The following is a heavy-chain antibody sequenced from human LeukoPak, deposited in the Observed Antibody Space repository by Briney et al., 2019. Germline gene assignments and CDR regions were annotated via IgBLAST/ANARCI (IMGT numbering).Heavy chain of an antibody. Sequence: PGGSLRLSCAASGFTFSNAWMSWVRQAPGKGLEWVGRIKSKTDGGTTDYAAPVKGRFTISRDDSKNTLYLQMNSLKTDDTAVYYCTTWELKYRQTVDYWGQGTLVTVSS. J-gene: IGHJ4*02. CDR1: GFTFSNAW. V-gene: IGHV3-15*01. CDR3: TTWELKYRQTVDY. D-gene: IGHD1-26*01. CDR2: IKSKTDGGTT.